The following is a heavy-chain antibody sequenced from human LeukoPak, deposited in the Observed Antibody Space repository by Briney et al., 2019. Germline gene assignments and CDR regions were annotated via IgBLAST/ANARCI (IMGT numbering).Heavy chain of an antibody. CDR3: ARESRSPIRYYVSGTDY. Sequence: SETLSLTCTVSGVSITNYFWNWIRQSPGKALEWIGYISDSGSANYNPSLKSRVTISVDTSKNQFSLRLSSVTAADTAVYYCARESRSPIRYYVSGTDYWGQGTLVTVSS. D-gene: IGHD3-10*01. CDR1: GVSITNYF. V-gene: IGHV4-59*12. CDR2: ISDSGSA. J-gene: IGHJ4*02.